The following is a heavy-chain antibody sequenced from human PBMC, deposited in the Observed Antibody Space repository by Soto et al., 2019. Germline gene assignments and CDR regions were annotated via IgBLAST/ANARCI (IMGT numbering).Heavy chain of an antibody. V-gene: IGHV1-2*04. CDR2: INPKSGGT. CDR3: ARGDSTDCSNGVCSFFFNHDMDV. CDR1: GYSFTDYH. J-gene: IGHJ6*02. Sequence: ASVKVSCKASGYSFTDYHIHWVRQAPGQGLEWLGRINPKSGGTSTAQKFQGWVTMTTDTSISTASMELTRLTSDDTAIYYCARGDSTDCSNGVCSFFFNHDMDVWGQGTTVTVSS. D-gene: IGHD2-8*01.